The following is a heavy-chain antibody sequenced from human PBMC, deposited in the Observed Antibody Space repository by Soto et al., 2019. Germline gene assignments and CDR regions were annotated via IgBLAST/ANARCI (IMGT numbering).Heavy chain of an antibody. V-gene: IGHV1-69*06. CDR1: GGTFDTYA. CDR2: VIPMFLKP. D-gene: IGHD3-16*01. J-gene: IGHJ4*02. CDR3: VRGGGEMANPPPYLY. Sequence: SVKVSCKASGGTFDTYAISGVRQAPGQGLEWMGGVIPMFLKPNYAQKFKGRVTITAVKSTNTVYMEMISLMSEDTAVYYCVRGGGEMANPPPYLYWGQGTQVTVSS.